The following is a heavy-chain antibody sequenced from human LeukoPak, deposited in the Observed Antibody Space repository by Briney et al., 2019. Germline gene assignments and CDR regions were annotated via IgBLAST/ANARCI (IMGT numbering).Heavy chain of an antibody. CDR2: INHSGST. Sequence: SETLSLTCAVYGGSFSGYYWSWIRQPPGKGLEWIGEINHSGSTNYNPSLKSRVTISVDTSKNQFSLKLSSVTAADTAVYYCARRGYYDSSGYYPYYFDYWGQGTLVTVSS. CDR1: GGSFSGYY. J-gene: IGHJ4*02. D-gene: IGHD3-22*01. CDR3: ARRGYYDSSGYYPYYFDY. V-gene: IGHV4-34*01.